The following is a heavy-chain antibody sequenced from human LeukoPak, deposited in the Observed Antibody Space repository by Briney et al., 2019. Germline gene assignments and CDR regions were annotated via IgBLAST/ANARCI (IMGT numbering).Heavy chain of an antibody. Sequence: GGSLRLSCVASGFTFSSYAMSWVRQAPGKGLEWVSAISGSGGSTYYADSVKGRFTISRDNSKNTLYLQMNSLRAEDTAVYYCAKDLRGIVVVPAAMTDYYYYGMDVWGQGTTVTVSS. D-gene: IGHD2-2*01. CDR3: AKDLRGIVVVPAAMTDYYYYGMDV. V-gene: IGHV3-23*01. J-gene: IGHJ6*02. CDR1: GFTFSSYA. CDR2: ISGSGGST.